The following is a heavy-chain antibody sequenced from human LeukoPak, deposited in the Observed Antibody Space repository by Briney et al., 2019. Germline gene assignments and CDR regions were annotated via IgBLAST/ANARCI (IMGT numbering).Heavy chain of an antibody. CDR2: ISGSGGST. CDR1: GFTSSSYA. V-gene: IGHV3-23*01. CDR3: AKGPYAGVYYFDY. J-gene: IGHJ4*02. Sequence: GGSLRLSCAASGFTSSSYAMSWVRQAPGKGLEWVSAISGSGGSTYYADSVKGRFTISRDNSKNTLYLQMNSLRAEDTAVYYCAKGPYAGVYYFDYWGQGTLVTVSS. D-gene: IGHD2-2*01.